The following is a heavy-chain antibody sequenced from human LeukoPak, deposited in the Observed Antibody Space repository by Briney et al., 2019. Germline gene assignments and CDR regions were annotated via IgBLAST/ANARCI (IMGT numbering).Heavy chain of an antibody. CDR2: IKQDGSEK. J-gene: IGHJ4*02. CDR1: AFNFGGHW. CDR3: AGGGGYLIEK. Sequence: GGSLRLSCVASAFNFGGHWMNWVRQAPGKGLKWVANIKQDGSEKFYVDSVRGRFTISRDNAKNSLYLQMDSLSAEDTALYYCAGGGGYLIEKWGQGTPVTVSS. V-gene: IGHV3-7*03. D-gene: IGHD2-15*01.